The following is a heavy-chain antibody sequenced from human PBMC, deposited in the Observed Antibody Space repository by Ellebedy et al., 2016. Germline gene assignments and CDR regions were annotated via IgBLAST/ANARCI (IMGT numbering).Heavy chain of an antibody. CDR1: GFTFNSYG. CDR2: IWYDGSNK. V-gene: IGHV3-33*01. J-gene: IGHJ4*02. CDR3: AGDGAFDFWSGYFDY. D-gene: IGHD3-3*01. Sequence: GGSLRLSXAASGFTFNSYGMHWVRQAPGKGLEWVAVIWYDGSNKYHADSVKGRFTISRDNSKNTLYLQMNSLRAEDTAVYYCAGDGAFDFWSGYFDYWGQGTLVTVSS.